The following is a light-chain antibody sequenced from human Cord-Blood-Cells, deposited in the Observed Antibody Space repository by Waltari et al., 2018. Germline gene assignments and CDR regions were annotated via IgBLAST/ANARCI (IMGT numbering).Light chain of an antibody. V-gene: IGKV3-11*01. J-gene: IGKJ5*01. CDR2: DAS. CDR3: QQRSDWPPVT. Sequence: EIVLPQSPATLSLSPGERATLSCRASQSVSSYLYACQQKPCQAPRLLIYDASTRATAIPARFSGSGSGTDFSLTISSLVPEDFAVYYCQQRSDWPPVTFGQGTRLEIK. CDR1: QSVSSY.